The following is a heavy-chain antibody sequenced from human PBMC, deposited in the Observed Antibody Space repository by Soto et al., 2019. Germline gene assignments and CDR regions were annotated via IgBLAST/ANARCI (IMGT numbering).Heavy chain of an antibody. CDR3: AHGKQSSDVWCFFDY. CDR2: IYWDDGK. CDR1: GFSLNASGVR. V-gene: IGHV2-5*02. J-gene: IGHJ4*02. Sequence: QITVKESGPTLVKPTQTLTLTCSVSGFSLNASGVRVGWIRQPPGMALESLALIYWDDGKLYSPSLKNRLTVTKDTIKNQVVLTMTNMDPETTATYYCAHGKQSSDVWCFFDYWEPGTLVTASS. D-gene: IGHD3-3*01.